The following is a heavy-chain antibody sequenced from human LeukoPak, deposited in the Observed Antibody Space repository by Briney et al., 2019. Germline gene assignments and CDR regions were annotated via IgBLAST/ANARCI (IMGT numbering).Heavy chain of an antibody. V-gene: IGHV3-7*01. J-gene: IGHJ4*02. Sequence: GGTLRLSCAASGFTFSSYGMSWVRQAPGKGLEWVANIKQDGSEKYYVDSVKGRFTISRDNAKNSLYLQMNSLRAEDTAVYYCARDQDFWSGYSFWGQGTLVTVSS. CDR2: IKQDGSEK. CDR3: ARDQDFWSGYSF. CDR1: GFTFSSYG. D-gene: IGHD3-3*01.